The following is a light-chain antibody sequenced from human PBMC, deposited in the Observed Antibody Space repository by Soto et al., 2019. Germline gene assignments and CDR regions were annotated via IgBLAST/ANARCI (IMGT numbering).Light chain of an antibody. V-gene: IGKV1-5*01. Sequence: DIQMTQSPSTLSSSVGDRVTLTCRASQRISTWLAWYQQKPGQVPRLLIYDASKLESGVPSRFSGTGSGTEFDLTISILQPEDYAIYYCQQYNIYSPFTFGEGTKLEIK. CDR1: QRISTW. CDR3: QQYNIYSPFT. J-gene: IGKJ2*01. CDR2: DAS.